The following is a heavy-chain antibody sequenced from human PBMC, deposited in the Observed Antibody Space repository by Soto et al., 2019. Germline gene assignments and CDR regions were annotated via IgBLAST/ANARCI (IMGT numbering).Heavy chain of an antibody. V-gene: IGHV1-46*01. CDR1: GYTFTSYY. CDR3: AKELIYDILSGYYMGVGAFDF. J-gene: IGHJ3*01. D-gene: IGHD3-9*01. Sequence: QVQLVQSGAEVKKPGASVKVSCKASGYTFTSYYMHWVRQAPGQGLEWMGIINPSGGSTSYAQKCHGRVTMTRDTSTSTDYMELSSLRSEDTAVYYCAKELIYDILSGYYMGVGAFDFWGLGTVVTVSS. CDR2: INPSGGST.